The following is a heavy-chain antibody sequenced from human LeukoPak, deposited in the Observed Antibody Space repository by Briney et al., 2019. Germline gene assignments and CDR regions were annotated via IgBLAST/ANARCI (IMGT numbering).Heavy chain of an antibody. CDR2: INGSGGST. V-gene: IGHV3-23*01. CDR3: AKDCGGDCYSSYYYYYGMDV. CDR1: GFTFSSYA. J-gene: IGHJ6*02. Sequence: GGSLRLSCAASGFTFSSYAMSWVRQAPGKGLEWVSTINGSGGSTYYADSVKGRFTISRDNSKNTLYLQMNSLRAEDTAVYYCAKDCGGDCYSSYYYYYGMDVWGQGTTVTVSS. D-gene: IGHD2-21*02.